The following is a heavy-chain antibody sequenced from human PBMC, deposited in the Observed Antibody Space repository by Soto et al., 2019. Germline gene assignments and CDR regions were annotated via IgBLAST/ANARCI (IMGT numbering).Heavy chain of an antibody. CDR1: GFTFSSYA. CDR3: AKEGEHSSGWANFDY. Sequence: GRSLRLSCAASGFTFSSYAMSWVRQAPGKGLEWVSAISGSGISTYYADSVKGRFTISRDNSKNTLYLQMNSLRAEDTAVYYCAKEGEHSSGWANFDYWGQGTLVTVSS. CDR2: ISGSGIST. J-gene: IGHJ4*02. V-gene: IGHV3-23*01. D-gene: IGHD6-19*01.